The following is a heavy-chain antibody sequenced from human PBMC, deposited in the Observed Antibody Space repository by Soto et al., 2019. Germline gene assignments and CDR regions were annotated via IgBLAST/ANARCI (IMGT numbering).Heavy chain of an antibody. CDR2: IYMNGST. J-gene: IGHJ6*02. D-gene: IGHD6-19*01. CDR3: VRDGSSGWYYYGMDV. V-gene: IGHV4-4*07. CDR1: GGPISSYY. Sequence: PSETLSLTCTVSGGPISSYYWSWIRQPAGKGLEWIGRIYMNGSTNYNPSLKSRVTVSVDTSKSQFSLMLNPVTAADTAVYYCVRDGSSGWYYYGMDVWGQGTPVTVSS.